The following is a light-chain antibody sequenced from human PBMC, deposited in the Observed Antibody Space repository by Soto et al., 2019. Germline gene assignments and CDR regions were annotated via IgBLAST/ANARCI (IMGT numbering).Light chain of an antibody. CDR1: QSINRK. J-gene: IGKJ1*01. V-gene: IGKV3-15*01. Sequence: EIVMTQAPATLSVSPGERATLSCRASQSINRKLAGYQQKPGQAPRVLIYGTSTRATDIPARFSVSGSGTEFTLTISSLQSEDFAGYYCQQYNNWPRTFGQGTKVEIK. CDR2: GTS. CDR3: QQYNNWPRT.